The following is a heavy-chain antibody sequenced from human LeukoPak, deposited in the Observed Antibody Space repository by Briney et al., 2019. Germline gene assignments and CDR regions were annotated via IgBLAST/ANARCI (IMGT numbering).Heavy chain of an antibody. CDR2: FDPEDGET. CDR1: GHTLTELS. Sequence: GASVKVSRKVSGHTLTELSMHWVRQAPGKGLEWMGGFDPEDGETIYAQKFQGRVTMTEDTSTDTAYMELSSLRSEDTAVYYCATVSYYYDSSDYPSDYWGQGTLVTVSS. D-gene: IGHD3-22*01. V-gene: IGHV1-24*01. J-gene: IGHJ4*02. CDR3: ATVSYYYDSSDYPSDY.